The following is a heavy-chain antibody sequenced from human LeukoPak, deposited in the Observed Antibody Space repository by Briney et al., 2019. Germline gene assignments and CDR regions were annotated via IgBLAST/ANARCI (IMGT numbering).Heavy chain of an antibody. CDR1: GYTFTGYY. Sequence: ASVKVSCKASGYTFTGYYIHWVRQAPGQGLEWVGWINPNTDVTNYAQTFQGRVTMTRDTSINTAYMELSRLRSDDTAVYYCARGEGTATYYYYLDVWGKGTTVIISS. J-gene: IGHJ6*03. D-gene: IGHD1-26*01. CDR2: INPNTDVT. CDR3: ARGEGTATYYYYLDV. V-gene: IGHV1-2*02.